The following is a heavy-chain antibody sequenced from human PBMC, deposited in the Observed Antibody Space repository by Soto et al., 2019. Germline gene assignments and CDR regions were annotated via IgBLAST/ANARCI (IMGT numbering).Heavy chain of an antibody. J-gene: IGHJ3*02. CDR3: ARVLHELVAGSDAFDI. CDR1: GFTFSSYS. CDR2: ISSSSSTI. D-gene: IGHD2-8*02. Sequence: GGSLRLSCAASGFTFSSYSMNWVRQAPGKGLEWVSYISSSSSTIYYADSVKGRFTNSRDNAKNSLYLQMNSLRDEDTAVYYCARVLHELVAGSDAFDIWGQGTMVTVSS. V-gene: IGHV3-48*02.